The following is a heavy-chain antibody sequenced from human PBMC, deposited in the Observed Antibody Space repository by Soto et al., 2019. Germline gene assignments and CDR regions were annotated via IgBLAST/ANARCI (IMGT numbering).Heavy chain of an antibody. CDR1: GGSISSGGYY. J-gene: IGHJ4*02. V-gene: IGHV4-31*03. CDR2: IYYSGST. D-gene: IGHD3-9*01. CDR3: ARERRYFVGGDPNDY. Sequence: PSETLSLTCTVSGGSISSGGYYWSWIRQRPGKGLEWIGYIYYSGSTYYKPALKSRVTISVDTSKNQFSLKLSSVTAADTAVYYCARERRYFVGGDPNDYWGQGTLVTVSS.